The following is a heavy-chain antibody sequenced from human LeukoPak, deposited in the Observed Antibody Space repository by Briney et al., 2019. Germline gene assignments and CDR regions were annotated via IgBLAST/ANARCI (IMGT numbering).Heavy chain of an antibody. CDR2: IIGSGGTT. D-gene: IGHD3-16*01. CDR3: ATGGGLATEIDY. Sequence: GGSLRLSCAASGFSFGSFAMSWVRQAPGKGLEWVSGIIGSGGTTFYADSVKGRFTISRDNSKNTLYLQMNSLRTEDTAMYYCATGGGLATEIDYWGQGTLVTVSS. J-gene: IGHJ4*02. V-gene: IGHV3-23*01. CDR1: GFSFGSFA.